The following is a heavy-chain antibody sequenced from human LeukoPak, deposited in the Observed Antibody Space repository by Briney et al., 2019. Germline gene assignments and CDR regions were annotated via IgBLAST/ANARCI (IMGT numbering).Heavy chain of an antibody. CDR2: IYTSGST. V-gene: IGHV4-4*09. Sequence: SETLSLTCTVSGGSFSSYSWSWIRQPPGKGLEWIGYIYTSGSTNYNPSLKSRVTISVDTSKNQFSLKLSSVTAADTAVYYCASYGSMAFDIWGQGTMVNVSS. CDR3: ASYGSMAFDI. J-gene: IGHJ3*02. CDR1: GGSFSSYS. D-gene: IGHD4-17*01.